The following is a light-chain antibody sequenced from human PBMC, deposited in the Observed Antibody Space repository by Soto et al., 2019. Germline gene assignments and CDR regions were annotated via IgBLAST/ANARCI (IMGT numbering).Light chain of an antibody. Sequence: DIQMTQSPSTLSASIGDRVTITCRARQNINNWIAWYQQKPGKAPKFLIYDASTLESGVQSRFSGSGFGTEFSLTISILQPDDFGSYYCQHMRTFGQGTKVEMK. J-gene: IGKJ1*01. CDR3: QHMRT. CDR2: DAS. CDR1: QNINNW. V-gene: IGKV1-5*01.